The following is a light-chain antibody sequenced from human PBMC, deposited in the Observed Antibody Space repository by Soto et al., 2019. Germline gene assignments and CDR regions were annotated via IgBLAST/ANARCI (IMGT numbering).Light chain of an antibody. CDR1: QTISSY. J-gene: IGKJ2*01. V-gene: IGKV1-39*01. Sequence: DLQMTQSPSSLSASVGDRVTITCRAGQTISSYLNWYQQKPGKAPKLLIYAASSLQSGVPSRFSGSGSGTDFTLTISSLQPEDFATYYYQQSHSIPYTFGQGTKLEIK. CDR2: AAS. CDR3: QQSHSIPYT.